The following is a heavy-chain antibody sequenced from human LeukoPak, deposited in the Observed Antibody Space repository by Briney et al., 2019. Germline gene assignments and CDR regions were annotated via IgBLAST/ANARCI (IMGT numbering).Heavy chain of an antibody. CDR2: IIPIFGTA. J-gene: IGHJ3*02. Sequence: ASVKVSCKASGGTFSRYAISWVRQAPGQGLEWMGGIIPIFGTANYAQKFQGRVTITADESTSTAYMELSSLRSEDTAVYYCARVALDAFDIWGQGTMVTVSS. CDR1: GGTFSRYA. CDR3: ARVALDAFDI. V-gene: IGHV1-69*01.